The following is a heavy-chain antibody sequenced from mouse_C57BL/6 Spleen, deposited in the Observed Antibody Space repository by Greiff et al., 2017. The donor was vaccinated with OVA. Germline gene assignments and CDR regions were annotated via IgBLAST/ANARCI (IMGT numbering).Heavy chain of an antibody. CDR2: ISYDGSN. J-gene: IGHJ1*03. CDR3: ARALYYWYFDV. Sequence: ESGPGLVKPSQSLSLTCSVTGYSITSGYYWNWIRQFPGNKLEWMGYISYDGSNNYNPSHKNRISITRDTSKNQFFLKLNSVTTEDTATYYCARALYYWYFDVWGTGTTVTVSS. CDR1: GYSITSGYY. V-gene: IGHV3-6*01.